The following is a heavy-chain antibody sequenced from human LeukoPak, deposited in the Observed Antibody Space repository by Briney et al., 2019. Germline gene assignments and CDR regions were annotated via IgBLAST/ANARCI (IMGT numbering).Heavy chain of an antibody. CDR2: ISSSGSTI. V-gene: IGHV3-48*03. CDR3: ARDDSYSSGWYVY. J-gene: IGHJ4*02. Sequence: GGSLRLSCAASGFTFSSYEMNWVRQAPGKGLEWVSYISSSGSTIYYADSVKGRFTISRDNAKNSLYLQMNSLRAEDTAVYYCARDDSYSSGWYVYWGQGTLVTVSS. D-gene: IGHD6-19*01. CDR1: GFTFSSYE.